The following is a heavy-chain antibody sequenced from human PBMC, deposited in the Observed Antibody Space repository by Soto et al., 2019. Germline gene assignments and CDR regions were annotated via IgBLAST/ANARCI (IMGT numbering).Heavy chain of an antibody. V-gene: IGHV4-34*01. CDR2: INHSGST. D-gene: IGHD5-18*01. J-gene: IGHJ4*02. CDR1: GGSVSGYY. CDR3: ARKRGYSYGVDY. Sequence: LSLTCAVYGGSVSGYYWSWIRQPPGKGLEWIGEINHSGSTNYNPSLKSRVTISVDTSKNQFSLKLSSVTAADTAVYYCARKRGYSYGVDYWGQGTLVTVSS.